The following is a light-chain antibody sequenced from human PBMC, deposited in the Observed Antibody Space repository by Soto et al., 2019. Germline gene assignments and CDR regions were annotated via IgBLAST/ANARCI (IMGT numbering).Light chain of an antibody. Sequence: DIQMTQSPSSLSASVGDRVTITCRASQGISNYLDWYQQKPGKVPKLLIYAASTLQSVVPSRFSGSGSGTDFTLTISSLQPEDVATYYCQKYNSAPPTFGQVTKLEIK. V-gene: IGKV1-27*01. J-gene: IGKJ2*01. CDR2: AAS. CDR3: QKYNSAPPT. CDR1: QGISNY.